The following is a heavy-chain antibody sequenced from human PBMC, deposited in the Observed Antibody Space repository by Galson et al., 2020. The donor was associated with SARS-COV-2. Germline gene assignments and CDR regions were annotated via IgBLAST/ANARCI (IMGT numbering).Heavy chain of an antibody. V-gene: IGHV3-73*01. D-gene: IGHD5-18*01. Sequence: TGGSLRLSCAASGLIFSDSEIHWVRQASGKGLQWVGRVRSKVKSYATAYAASVKGRFTISRDESKSTAYLEMNSLRTEGTAVYYCSTSVQLYFHDGAYDGVDVWGQGTTVTVFS. CDR2: VRSKVKSYAT. CDR3: STSVQLYFHDGAYDGVDV. J-gene: IGHJ6*02. CDR1: GLIFSDSE.